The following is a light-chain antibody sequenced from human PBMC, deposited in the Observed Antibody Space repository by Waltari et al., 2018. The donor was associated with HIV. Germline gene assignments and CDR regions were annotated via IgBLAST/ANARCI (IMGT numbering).Light chain of an antibody. V-gene: IGKV1-9*01. J-gene: IGKJ5*01. CDR1: VAISTY. CDR2: GAS. CDR3: QQSETYPIT. Sequence: DIQLTQSPSFLSASVGDRVTITCRANVAISTYLVWYQQKPGTAPKLLIYGASTLQRGVPSRVSGSGSGTDFILTISSLQPEDFATYYCQQSETYPITFGQGTRLDIK.